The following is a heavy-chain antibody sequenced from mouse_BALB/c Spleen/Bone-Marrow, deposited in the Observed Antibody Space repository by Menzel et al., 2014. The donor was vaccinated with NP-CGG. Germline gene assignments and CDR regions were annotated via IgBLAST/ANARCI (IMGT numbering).Heavy chain of an antibody. D-gene: IGHD2-4*01. CDR2: ISGGGGYT. Sequence: EVKLVESGGGLVKSGGSLKLSCAASGFTFSNYGMSWVRQTPEKRLEWVATISGGGGYTFYSDSVKGRFTISRDNAKSNLYLQLSSLRSEDTAVYYCARHAYYDQTEVSFVYWGQGTLVTVSA. CDR1: GFTFSNYG. CDR3: ARHAYYDQTEVSFVY. J-gene: IGHJ3*01. V-gene: IGHV5-9-2*01.